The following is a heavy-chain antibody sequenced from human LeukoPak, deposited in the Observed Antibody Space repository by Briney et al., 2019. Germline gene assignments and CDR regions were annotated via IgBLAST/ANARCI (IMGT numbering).Heavy chain of an antibody. CDR3: ARDRWLHLYFDY. Sequence: SDTLSLTCAVYGGSFSGYYWSWIRQPPGKGLEWIGEINHSGSTNYNPSLKSRVTISVDTSKNQFSLKLSSVTAADTAVYYCARDRWLHLYFDYWGQGTLVTVSS. CDR2: INHSGST. V-gene: IGHV4-34*01. CDR1: GGSFSGYY. D-gene: IGHD5-24*01. J-gene: IGHJ4*02.